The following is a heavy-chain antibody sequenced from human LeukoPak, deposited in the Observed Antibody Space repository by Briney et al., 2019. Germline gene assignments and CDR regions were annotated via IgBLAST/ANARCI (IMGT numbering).Heavy chain of an antibody. J-gene: IGHJ5*02. V-gene: IGHV3-30*01. CDR3: ARSLRFLEWSPNWFDP. CDR2: ISSDGSNK. Sequence: GGSLRLSCAASGFNLSSYAMHWVRQAPGKGLEWVTVISSDGSNKYYADSVKGRFTISRDNSKNTLYLQMNSLRTEDTAVYYCARSLRFLEWSPNWFDPWGQGTLVTVAS. D-gene: IGHD3-3*01. CDR1: GFNLSSYA.